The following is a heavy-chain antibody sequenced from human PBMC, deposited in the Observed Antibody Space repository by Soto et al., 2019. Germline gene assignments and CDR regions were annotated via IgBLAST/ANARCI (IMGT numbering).Heavy chain of an antibody. V-gene: IGHV4-59*01. D-gene: IGHD2-2*01. J-gene: IGHJ5*01. CDR3: ARGVRYCSRTNCPNCFDS. CDR2: IYYSGST. Sequence: SETLSLTCTVSGGSISSYYWSWIRQPPGKGLEWIGYIYYSGSTNYNPSLKSRVTISVDTSKNQVVLTMTNVDPMDTATYYCARGVRYCSRTNCPNCFDSWGQGTLVTVSS. CDR1: GGSISSYY.